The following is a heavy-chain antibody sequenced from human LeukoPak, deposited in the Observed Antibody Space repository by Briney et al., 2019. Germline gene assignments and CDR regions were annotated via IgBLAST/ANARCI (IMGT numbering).Heavy chain of an antibody. CDR3: AKSGGPLNNWFDP. D-gene: IGHD3-10*01. V-gene: IGHV3-23*01. CDR1: EFTLSNYA. Sequence: GGSLRLSCAASEFTLSNYAMSWVRQAPGKGLEWVSAISGSGESTYYGDSVKGRFTISRDNSKNTLHLQMNSLRAEDTAVYYCAKSGGPLNNWFDPWGQGTLVTVSS. J-gene: IGHJ5*02. CDR2: ISGSGEST.